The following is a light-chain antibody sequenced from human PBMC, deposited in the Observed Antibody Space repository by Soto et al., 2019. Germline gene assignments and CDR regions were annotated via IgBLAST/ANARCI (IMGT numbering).Light chain of an antibody. V-gene: IGKV3-20*01. CDR1: QSISSSY. Sequence: EIVLTQSPGTLSLSPGERATLSCRASQSISSSYLAWYQQKHGQPPRLLLYRTFSRATGIPDRFSGSGSGTDLTLTISRLEPEDFAVYFCQQFSSSPLTFGGGTKVDIK. CDR2: RTF. J-gene: IGKJ4*01. CDR3: QQFSSSPLT.